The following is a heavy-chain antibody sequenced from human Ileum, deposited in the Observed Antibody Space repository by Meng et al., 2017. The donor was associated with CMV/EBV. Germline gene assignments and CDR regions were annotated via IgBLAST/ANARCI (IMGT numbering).Heavy chain of an antibody. V-gene: IGHV3-23*01. CDR1: GFPFSNYA. Sequence: GAVLKISCAASGFPFSNYAMSWVRQAPGRGLEWVSLISGSGLVTHYADSVKGRFTISRDNTNNTLYLQMTSLRAEDTAIYYCAKGTREGTPFDYWGQGTLVTVSS. J-gene: IGHJ4*02. D-gene: IGHD2-15*01. CDR2: ISGSGLVT. CDR3: AKGTREGTPFDY.